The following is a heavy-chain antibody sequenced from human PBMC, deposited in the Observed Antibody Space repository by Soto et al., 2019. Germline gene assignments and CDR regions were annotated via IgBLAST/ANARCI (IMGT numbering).Heavy chain of an antibody. J-gene: IGHJ6*01. CDR3: ARDRLYYYGMDV. V-gene: IGHV4-59*01. Sequence: SETLSITCTVSVCSISIYYWNWIRQPPGKGLEWIGYIYYSGSTNYNPSLKSRVTISVDTSKNQFSLKLSSVTAADTAVYYCARDRLYYYGMDVWGQGTTVTVSS. CDR2: IYYSGST. CDR1: VCSISIYY.